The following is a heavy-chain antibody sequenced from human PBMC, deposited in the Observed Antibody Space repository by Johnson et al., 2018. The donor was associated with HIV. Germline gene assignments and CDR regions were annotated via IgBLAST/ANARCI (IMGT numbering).Heavy chain of an antibody. CDR2: IRSDGSST. V-gene: IGHV3-74*01. CDR1: GFTVSSNY. Sequence: SGGSLRLSCAASGFTVSSNYMSWVRQAPGKGLEWVSRIRSDGSSTYYADSVQGRFPISRDNAKNSLYLQMNSLRAEDTAVYYCAKDQWSSSWTNDAFDFWGQGTMVTVSS. J-gene: IGHJ3*01. D-gene: IGHD6-13*01. CDR3: AKDQWSSSWTNDAFDF.